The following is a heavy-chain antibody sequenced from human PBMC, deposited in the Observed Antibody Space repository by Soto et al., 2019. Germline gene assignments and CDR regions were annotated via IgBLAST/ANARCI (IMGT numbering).Heavy chain of an antibody. V-gene: IGHV3-49*03. Sequence: EVQLVESGGGLVQPGRSLRLSCTASGFTFGDYAMSWFRQAPGKGLEWVGFIRSKAYGGTTEYAASVKGRFTISRDDSKSIAYLQMNSLKTEDTAVYYCTRQLGLNYYYYYMDVWGKGTTVTVSS. CDR3: TRQLGLNYYYYYMDV. D-gene: IGHD1-1*01. CDR2: IRSKAYGGTT. CDR1: GFTFGDYA. J-gene: IGHJ6*03.